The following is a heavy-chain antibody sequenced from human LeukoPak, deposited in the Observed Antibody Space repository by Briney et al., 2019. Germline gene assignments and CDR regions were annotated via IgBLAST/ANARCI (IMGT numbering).Heavy chain of an antibody. Sequence: PGGSLRLSCAASGFTFSSYGMHWVRQAPGKGLEWVAFIRYDGSNKYYADSVKGRFTISRDNSKNTLYLQMNSLRAEDTAVYYCARSPSMVTTKDYFVPWGQGTLVTVSS. CDR3: ARSPSMVTTKDYFVP. CDR1: GFTFSSYG. CDR2: IRYDGSNK. V-gene: IGHV3-30*02. D-gene: IGHD4-17*01. J-gene: IGHJ5*02.